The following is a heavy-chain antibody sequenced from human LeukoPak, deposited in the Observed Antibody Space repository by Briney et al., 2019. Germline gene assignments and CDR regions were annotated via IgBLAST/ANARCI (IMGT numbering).Heavy chain of an antibody. V-gene: IGHV1-18*01. J-gene: IGHJ4*02. CDR1: GYTFTSYG. D-gene: IGHD3-10*01. CDR2: ISAHSGNT. Sequence: ASVKVSCKASGYTFTSYGISWVRQAPGQGLEWMGWISAHSGNTNYAQKIQGRVTMTTDTSTSTAYMELRSLTSDDTAVYYCARSSILWFGDPHFEYWGQGTLVTVSS. CDR3: ARSSILWFGDPHFEY.